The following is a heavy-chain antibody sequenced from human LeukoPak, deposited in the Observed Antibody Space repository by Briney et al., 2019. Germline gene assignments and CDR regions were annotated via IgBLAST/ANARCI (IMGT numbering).Heavy chain of an antibody. CDR3: ASTGTFQGYYYDSSGYYGIGAFDI. V-gene: IGHV3-66*02. CDR1: GFTVSSNY. J-gene: IGHJ3*02. Sequence: PGGSLRLSCAASGFTVSSNYMSWVRQAPGKGLEWVSVIYSGGSTYYADSVKGRFTISRDNSKNTLYLQMNSLRAEDTAVYYCASTGTFQGYYYDSSGYYGIGAFDIWGQGTMVTVSS. CDR2: IYSGGST. D-gene: IGHD3-22*01.